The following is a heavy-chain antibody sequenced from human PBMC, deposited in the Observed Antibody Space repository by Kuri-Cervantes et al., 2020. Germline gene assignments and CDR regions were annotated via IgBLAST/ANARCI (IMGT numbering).Heavy chain of an antibody. D-gene: IGHD3-10*01. CDR2: LWYDGSNK. CDR3: ARDSGTMVRGVIWGMDV. Sequence: GESLKISCAASGFTFSSYSMNWVRQAPGKGLEWVAVLWYDGSNKYYADSVKGRFTISRDNSKNTLYLQMNSLRAEDTAVYYCARDSGTMVRGVIWGMDVWCQGTTVTVSS. V-gene: IGHV3-33*08. J-gene: IGHJ6*02. CDR1: GFTFSSYS.